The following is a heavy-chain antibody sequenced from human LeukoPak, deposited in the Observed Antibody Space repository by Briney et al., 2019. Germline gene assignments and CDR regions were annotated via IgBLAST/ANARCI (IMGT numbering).Heavy chain of an antibody. CDR2: IYPGDSDT. J-gene: IGHJ4*02. CDR3: ARSYSYYDFWSGPSLDY. Sequence: GESLKISCKGSGYSFTSYWIGWVRQMPGKGLEWMGIIYPGDSDTRYSPSFRGQVTISADKSISTAYLQWSSLKASDTAMYYCARSYSYYDFWSGPSLDYWGQGTLVTVSS. V-gene: IGHV5-51*01. D-gene: IGHD3-3*01. CDR1: GYSFTSYW.